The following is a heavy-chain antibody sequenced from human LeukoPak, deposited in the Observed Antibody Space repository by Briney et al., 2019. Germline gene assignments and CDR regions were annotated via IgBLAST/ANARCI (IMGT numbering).Heavy chain of an antibody. Sequence: SETLSLTCTVSGGSISSSTYYWGWIRQPPGKGLEWIGSIFYSGRTYYSPSLKSRVTISVDTSKNQFSLKLSSVTAADTAVYYCARGYCSGGSCYSYYYYNYMDVWGKGTTVTVSS. CDR1: GGSISSSTYY. D-gene: IGHD2-15*01. V-gene: IGHV4-39*07. J-gene: IGHJ6*03. CDR2: IFYSGRT. CDR3: ARGYCSGGSCYSYYYYNYMDV.